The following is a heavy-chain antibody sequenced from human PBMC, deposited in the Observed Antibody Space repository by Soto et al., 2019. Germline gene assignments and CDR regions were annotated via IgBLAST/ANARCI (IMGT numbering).Heavy chain of an antibody. Sequence: GPECVAVISYDGSNKYYADSVKGRFTISRDNSKNTLYLQMNSLRAEDTAVYYCAKDLDIVVVTASLYYYYGMDVWGQGTTVTVSS. CDR2: ISYDGSNK. J-gene: IGHJ6*02. V-gene: IGHV3-30*18. CDR3: AKDLDIVVVTASLYYYYGMDV. D-gene: IGHD2-21*02.